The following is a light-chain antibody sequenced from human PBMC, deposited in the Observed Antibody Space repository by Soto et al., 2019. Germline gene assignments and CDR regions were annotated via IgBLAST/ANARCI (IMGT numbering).Light chain of an antibody. Sequence: QSVLTQPPSVSAAPGQKVTISCSGGSSNIGGNSVSWYQQLPGTAPKRLIYDDNKRPSGIPDRFSGSKSGTSATLGITGFQTGDEADYYCGSWDSSLSAYVFGTGTKVTVL. CDR1: SSNIGGNS. J-gene: IGLJ1*01. V-gene: IGLV1-51*01. CDR3: GSWDSSLSAYV. CDR2: DDN.